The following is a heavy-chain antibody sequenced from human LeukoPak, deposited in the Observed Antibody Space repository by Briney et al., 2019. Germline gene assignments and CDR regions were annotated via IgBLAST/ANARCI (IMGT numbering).Heavy chain of an antibody. V-gene: IGHV1-69*06. CDR3: ARAYDSSGDWFDP. CDR2: IIPIFGTA. Sequence: SVKVSCKASGGTFSSYAISWVRQAPGQGLEWMGRIIPIFGTANYAQKFQGRVTITADKSTSTAYMELSSLRSEGTAVYYCARAYDSSGDWFDPWGQGTLVTVSS. D-gene: IGHD3-22*01. J-gene: IGHJ5*02. CDR1: GGTFSSYA.